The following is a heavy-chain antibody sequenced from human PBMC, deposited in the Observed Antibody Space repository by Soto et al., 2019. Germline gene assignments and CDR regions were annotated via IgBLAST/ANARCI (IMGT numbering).Heavy chain of an antibody. V-gene: IGHV5-51*01. CDR1: GYSYTSYW. CDR3: VRRAEGRPRDGYYYVALDV. Sequence: GESLKISCKGSGYSYTSYWLGWVRQRPGRGLGWMGIINPADSETNYSPSFHGQVTISADRSTSTAFLQCSSLKASDTAMYYCVRRAEGRPRDGYYYVALDVWVQATTVSV. J-gene: IGHJ6*01. CDR2: INPADSET.